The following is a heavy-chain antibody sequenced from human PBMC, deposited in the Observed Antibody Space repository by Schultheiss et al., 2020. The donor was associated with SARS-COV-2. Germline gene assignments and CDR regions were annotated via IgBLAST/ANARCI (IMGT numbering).Heavy chain of an antibody. CDR2: ISSSSSYI. V-gene: IGHV3-21*01. CDR3: ARATYYYGSGSYSGYNYYYYYMDV. Sequence: GESLKISCAASGFTFSSYSMNWVRQAPGKGLEWVSSISSSSSYIYYADSVKGRFTISRENAKNSFYLQMNNLRAGDTAVYYCARATYYYGSGSYSGYNYYYYYMDVWGKGTTVTVSS. D-gene: IGHD3-10*01. CDR1: GFTFSSYS. J-gene: IGHJ6*03.